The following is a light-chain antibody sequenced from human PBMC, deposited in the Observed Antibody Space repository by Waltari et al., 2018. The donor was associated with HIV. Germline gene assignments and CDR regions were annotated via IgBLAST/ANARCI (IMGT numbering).Light chain of an antibody. V-gene: IGLV2-23*02. J-gene: IGLJ2*01. CDR1: SNDVGGFDL. Sequence: HSALTQPASVSGSPGQSITISCTGTSNDVGGFDLVSWDQHHPGKAPKLIIFEVNKRPSGVSNLISGSKSGNTASLTISGRQTEDETDYYCCSYARSRSLLFGGGTKLTVL. CDR3: CSYARSRSLL. CDR2: EVN.